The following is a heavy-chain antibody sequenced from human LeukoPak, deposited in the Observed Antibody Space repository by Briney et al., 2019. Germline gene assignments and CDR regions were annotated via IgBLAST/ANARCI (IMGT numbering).Heavy chain of an antibody. Sequence: WASVKVSCKASGYTFTSYDINWVRQATGQGLEWMGWMNPNSGNTGYAQKFRGRVTMTRNTSISTAYMELSSLRSEDTAVYYCARDAIGNSNYADSVYNWFDPWGQGTLVTVSS. CDR1: GYTFTSYD. V-gene: IGHV1-8*01. D-gene: IGHD4-11*01. J-gene: IGHJ5*02. CDR3: ARDAIGNSNYADSVYNWFDP. CDR2: MNPNSGNT.